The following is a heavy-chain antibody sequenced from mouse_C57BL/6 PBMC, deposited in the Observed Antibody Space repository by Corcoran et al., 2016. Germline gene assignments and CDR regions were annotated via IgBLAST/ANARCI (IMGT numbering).Heavy chain of an antibody. D-gene: IGHD1-1*01. CDR3: ARDGSSFLWVAY. J-gene: IGHJ3*01. V-gene: IGHV1-19*01. Sequence: EVQLQQSGPVLVKPGASVKMSCKASGYTFTDYYMNWVKQSHGKSLEWIGVINPYNGGTSYNQKFKGKATLTVDKSSSTAYMELNSLTSEDSAVYYCARDGSSFLWVAYWGQGTLVTVSA. CDR1: GYTFTDYY. CDR2: INPYNGGT.